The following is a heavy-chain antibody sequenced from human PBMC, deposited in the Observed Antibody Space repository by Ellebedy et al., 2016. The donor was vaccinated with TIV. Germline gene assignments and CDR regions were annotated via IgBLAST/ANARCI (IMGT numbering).Heavy chain of an antibody. V-gene: IGHV1-2*02. J-gene: IGHJ5*02. CDR3: AREGDLPRGNWFDP. CDR2: INPNSGGT. CDR1: GYMFTDYY. D-gene: IGHD3-16*01. Sequence: ASVKVSXKASGYMFTDYYMHWVRQAPGQGLEWMGWINPNSGGTNYAQKFQGRVTMTRDTSISTAYMELSRVRSDDTAMYHCAREGDLPRGNWFDPWGQGTLVTVSS.